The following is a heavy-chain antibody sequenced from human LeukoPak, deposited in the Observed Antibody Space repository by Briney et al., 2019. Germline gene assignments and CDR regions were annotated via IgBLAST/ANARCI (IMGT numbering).Heavy chain of an antibody. Sequence: SETLSLTCSVSGDSLSTYYWAWIRQSAGKGLEWIGRISASGNTQYNPPLKSRVTMSVDTSNNQFSLKLTSVTAADTAVYYCARYYYGSGSYLTDAFDIWGQGTMVTVSS. D-gene: IGHD3-10*01. CDR3: ARYYYGSGSYLTDAFDI. CDR1: GDSLSTYY. V-gene: IGHV4-4*07. J-gene: IGHJ3*02. CDR2: ISASGNT.